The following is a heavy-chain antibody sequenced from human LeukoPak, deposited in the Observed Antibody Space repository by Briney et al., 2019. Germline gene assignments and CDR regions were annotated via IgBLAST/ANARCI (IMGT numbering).Heavy chain of an antibody. D-gene: IGHD6-13*01. Sequence: ASVKVSCKASGYTFTGYYMHWVRQAPGQGLEWMGWINPNSGGTNYAQKFQGRVTMARDTSISTAYMELSRLRSDDTAVYYCARGIAAAGTPRGYWGQGTLVTVSS. V-gene: IGHV1-2*02. CDR2: INPNSGGT. J-gene: IGHJ4*02. CDR3: ARGIAAAGTPRGY. CDR1: GYTFTGYY.